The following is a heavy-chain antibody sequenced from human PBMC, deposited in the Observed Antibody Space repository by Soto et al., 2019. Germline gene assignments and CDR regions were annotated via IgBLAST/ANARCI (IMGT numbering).Heavy chain of an antibody. D-gene: IGHD4-17*01. Sequence: GALRLSCAASGFTFSSYWMHWVRQAPGKGLVHVSRIRGDGGYTDHAESVKGRFTISRDNAKNTLYLQMNSLRVEDTAVYYCGRDHYGFNSIDYWGQGTLVTVS. CDR3: GRDHYGFNSIDY. J-gene: IGHJ4*02. CDR1: GFTFSSYW. V-gene: IGHV3-74*01. CDR2: IRGDGGYT.